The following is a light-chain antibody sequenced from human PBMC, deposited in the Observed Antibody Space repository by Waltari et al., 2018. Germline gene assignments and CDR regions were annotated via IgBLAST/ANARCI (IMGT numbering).Light chain of an antibody. CDR3: SSYTTKNGPWV. V-gene: IGLV2-14*01. J-gene: IGLJ3*02. Sequence: QSALTQPASVSGSPGQSITISCTGTSSDIGSYNYVSWYQQHPGRAPKLIIFEVNNRPSGVSTRFSGSKSGNTASLTISGLQSEDEGDYHCSSYTTKNGPWVFGGGTRLTVL. CDR2: EVN. CDR1: SSDIGSYNY.